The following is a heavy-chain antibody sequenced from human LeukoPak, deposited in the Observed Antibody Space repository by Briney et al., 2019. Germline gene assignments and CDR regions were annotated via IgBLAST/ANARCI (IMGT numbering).Heavy chain of an antibody. D-gene: IGHD3-22*01. CDR2: IYYSGST. J-gene: IGHJ4*02. Sequence: SETLSLTCTVSGGSISSGGYYWSWIRQHPGKGLEWIGYIYYSGSTYYNPSLKSRVTISVDTSKNQFSLKLSSVTAADTAVYYCARGHYDSSGLDYWGQGTLVTVSS. V-gene: IGHV4-31*03. CDR3: ARGHYDSSGLDY. CDR1: GGSISSGGYY.